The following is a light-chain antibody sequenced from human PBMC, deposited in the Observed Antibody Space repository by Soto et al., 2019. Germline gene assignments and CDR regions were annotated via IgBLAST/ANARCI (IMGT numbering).Light chain of an antibody. CDR1: QSISTY. Sequence: EIVLTQSPATLSLSPGERATLSCRASQSISTYLAWYQQKPGQAPRLLIYDASNRASGIPARFSGSGSGTDFTLTISSLEPEDFAVYYCQLRSNWYPCGQGTKLEIK. CDR2: DAS. J-gene: IGKJ2*01. V-gene: IGKV3-11*01. CDR3: QLRSNWYP.